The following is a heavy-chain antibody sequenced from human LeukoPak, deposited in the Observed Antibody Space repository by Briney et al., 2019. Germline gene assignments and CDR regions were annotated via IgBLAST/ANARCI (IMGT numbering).Heavy chain of an antibody. CDR3: AKYIRDSGTYYFGY. J-gene: IGHJ4*02. CDR1: GGSISSGDYY. D-gene: IGHD3-10*01. V-gene: IGHV4-61*08. Sequence: SQTLSLTCTVSGGSISSGDYYWSWIRQPPGKVLEWIGYIYYSGSTNYNPSFKSRVTFSVDTSKNQFSLKLGSVTAADTAVYYCAKYIRDSGTYYFGYWGRGTLVTVSS. CDR2: IYYSGST.